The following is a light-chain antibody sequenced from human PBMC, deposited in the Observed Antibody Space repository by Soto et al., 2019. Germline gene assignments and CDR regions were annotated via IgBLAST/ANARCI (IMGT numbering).Light chain of an antibody. J-gene: IGKJ1*01. Sequence: EIVMKKSPSPLSVSPGVRATLSCRASQSVSSNLAWYQQKPGQAPRLLIYGASTRATVIPAGFSGSGSGTEFTLTISSLQSEGFAVYYWQQYHSWPPAFGQGAKGDIK. CDR1: QSVSSN. CDR3: QQYHSWPPA. V-gene: IGKV3-15*01. CDR2: GAS.